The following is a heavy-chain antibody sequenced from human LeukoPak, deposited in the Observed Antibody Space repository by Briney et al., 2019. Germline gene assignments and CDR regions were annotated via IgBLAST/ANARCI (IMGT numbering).Heavy chain of an antibody. D-gene: IGHD6-13*01. CDR3: AKVRSSWYYFDY. V-gene: IGHV3-23*01. J-gene: IGHJ4*02. CDR1: GFTFSSYA. Sequence: GGSLRLSCAASGFTFSSYAMSWVRQAPGKGLGWVSAISGSGGSTYYADSVKGRFTISRDNSKNTLYLQMNSLRAEDTAVYYCAKVRSSWYYFDYWGQGTLVTVSS. CDR2: ISGSGGST.